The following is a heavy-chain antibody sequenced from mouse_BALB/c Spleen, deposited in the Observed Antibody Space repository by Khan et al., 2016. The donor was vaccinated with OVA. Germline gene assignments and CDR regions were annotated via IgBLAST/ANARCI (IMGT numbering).Heavy chain of an antibody. CDR3: TRPYYDPRDVED. CDR2: IAPANGNT. V-gene: IGHV14-3*02. CDR1: DFNIKDTY. D-gene: IGHD2-4*01. J-gene: IGHJ1*01. Sequence: IQLVQSGAELVQPGASVKLSCTSSDFNIKDTYLHWVKQRPEQGLEWIGRIAPANGNTQYDPKFQGTATITSDTSSNTSYLHLNRLTSEAAAVYCCTRPYYDPRDVEDGGAGTTVTVSS.